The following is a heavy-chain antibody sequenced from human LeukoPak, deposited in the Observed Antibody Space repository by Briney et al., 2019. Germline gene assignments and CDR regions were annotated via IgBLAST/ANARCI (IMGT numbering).Heavy chain of an antibody. J-gene: IGHJ5*02. CDR3: ARAYSSSWYWNWFAP. CDR1: GYSISSGYY. D-gene: IGHD6-13*01. V-gene: IGHV4-38-2*02. Sequence: SETLSLTCTVSGYSISSGYYWGWIRQPPGNGLEWIGNIYPTGSTYYNPSLKSLVTISVDTSKNQFSLKVSSVSAADTAVYYCARAYSSSWYWNWFAPWGQGTLVTVSS. CDR2: IYPTGST.